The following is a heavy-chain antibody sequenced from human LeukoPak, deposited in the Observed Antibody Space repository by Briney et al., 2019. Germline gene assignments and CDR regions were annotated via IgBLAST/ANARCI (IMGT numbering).Heavy chain of an antibody. V-gene: IGHV1-2*02. J-gene: IGHJ3*02. CDR1: GYTFTGYY. CDR2: INPNSGGT. CDR3: ARGTSNDAFDI. Sequence: APVKVSCEATGYTFTGYYMHWVRQAPGQGLEWMGWINPNSGGTNYAQKFQGRVTMTRDTSISTAYMELSRLRSDDTAVYYCARGTSNDAFDIWGQGTMVTVSS. D-gene: IGHD2-2*01.